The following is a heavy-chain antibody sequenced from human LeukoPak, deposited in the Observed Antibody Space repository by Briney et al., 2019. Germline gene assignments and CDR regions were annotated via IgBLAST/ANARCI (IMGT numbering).Heavy chain of an antibody. CDR3: AKAQLNYYYDTSGYFFDN. J-gene: IGHJ4*02. CDR1: GFAFDDYA. V-gene: IGHV3-9*03. CDR2: INWNSGSV. D-gene: IGHD3-22*01. Sequence: PGGSLRLSWAASGFAFDDYAMHWVRQAPGKGLEWVSGINWNSGSVGYADSVKGRFTISRDNAKNSLYLQMNGLRAEDMALYYCAKAQLNYYYDTSGYFFDNWGQGTLVTVST.